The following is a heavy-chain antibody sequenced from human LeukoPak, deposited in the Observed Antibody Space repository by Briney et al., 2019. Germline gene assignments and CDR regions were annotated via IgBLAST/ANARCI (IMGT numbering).Heavy chain of an antibody. V-gene: IGHV3-7*01. CDR3: VRDWDHFDFDS. D-gene: IGHD3-9*01. CDR1: GFTFSGYW. Sequence: PGGSLRLSCAASGFTFSGYWMTWVRQAPGTGLEWVTYMNEGGSEIYYLDSVKGRFTISRDNGKNSLYLQMNSLRVEDTAVYYCVRDWDHFDFDSWGLGTLVTVSS. CDR2: MNEGGSEI. J-gene: IGHJ5*01.